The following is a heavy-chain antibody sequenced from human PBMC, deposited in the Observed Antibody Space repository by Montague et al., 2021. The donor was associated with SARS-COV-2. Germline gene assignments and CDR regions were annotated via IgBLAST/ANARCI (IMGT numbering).Heavy chain of an antibody. CDR3: ASHPFGCCSSTSCEVG. V-gene: IGHV4-39*01. D-gene: IGHD2-2*01. CDR1: GGSISSSSCY. Sequence: SETLSLTCSVSGGSISSSSCYWGWIRQPTGLGLEWIGNICYSGSTYSTPSLRGRVTISVDTSKNQFSLTLSSVTAAGTAVYYCASHPFGCCSSTSCEVGWGQGTLVAVSS. J-gene: IGHJ1*01. CDR2: ICYSGST.